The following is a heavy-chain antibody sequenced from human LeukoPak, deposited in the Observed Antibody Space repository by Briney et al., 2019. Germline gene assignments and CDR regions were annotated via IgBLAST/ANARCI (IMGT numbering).Heavy chain of an antibody. J-gene: IGHJ4*02. CDR2: MNPISGYT. Sequence: GESLKVSCKASGYTFTSYDINWVRQATGQGLEWMGWMNPISGYTGYAQKFQDRVTMTRNTSMSTAYMELSGLRSEDTAVYYCARVENRDGYNPFDYWSQGTLVTVSS. V-gene: IGHV1-8*01. CDR3: ARVENRDGYNPFDY. D-gene: IGHD5-24*01. CDR1: GYTFTSYD.